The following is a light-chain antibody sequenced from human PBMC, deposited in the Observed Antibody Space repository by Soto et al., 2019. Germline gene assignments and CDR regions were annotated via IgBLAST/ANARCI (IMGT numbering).Light chain of an antibody. J-gene: IGKJ4*01. Sequence: MTQSPSSLSASVGDTVTITCRASQSISSHLNWYQQKPGQSPQLLIYLASSRASGVPDRFSGSGSGTDFTLKISRVEAEDFGVYYCIQTLQTPFTFGGGTKVDIK. CDR3: IQTLQTPFT. V-gene: IGKV2-28*01. CDR1: QSISSH. CDR2: LAS.